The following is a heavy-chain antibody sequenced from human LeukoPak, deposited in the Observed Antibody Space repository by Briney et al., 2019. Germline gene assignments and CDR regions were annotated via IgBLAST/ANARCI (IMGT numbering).Heavy chain of an antibody. D-gene: IGHD3-10*01. CDR1: GFTFTTYW. Sequence: GGSLRLSCTASGFTFTTYWMAWVRQTPGKGLEWVANIKQDGSEKYYAESVRGRFTISRDNAKNSLYLQMNSLRAEDTAVYYCAKSMVRGVIITGSYGMDVWGQGTTVTVSS. V-gene: IGHV3-7*03. J-gene: IGHJ6*02. CDR2: IKQDGSEK. CDR3: AKSMVRGVIITGSYGMDV.